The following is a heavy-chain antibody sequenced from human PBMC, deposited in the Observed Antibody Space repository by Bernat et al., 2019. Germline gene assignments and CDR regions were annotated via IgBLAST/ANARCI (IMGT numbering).Heavy chain of an antibody. J-gene: IGHJ4*02. CDR3: ARGATSPFF. CDR2: IKQDGSEK. V-gene: IGHV3-7*01. Sequence: EVQLVESGGGLVQPGGSLRLSCAASGFTFSTYWMSWVRQAPGKGLEWVANIKQDGSEKYYVDSVKGRFTIARDNAKNSVYLQMNSLRAEDTAVYYCARGATSPFFGGQGTLVTVSS. CDR1: GFTFSTYW. D-gene: IGHD3-3*01.